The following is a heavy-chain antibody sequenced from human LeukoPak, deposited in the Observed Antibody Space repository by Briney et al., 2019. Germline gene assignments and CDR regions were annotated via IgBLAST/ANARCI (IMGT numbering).Heavy chain of an antibody. CDR2: VSSHGNDG. Sequence: GGSLRLSCAVSEFTFSNYAMHWVRQPPGKGLEWVAVVSSHGNDGYYADSVRGRFTISKDNSKNTLYLQIDSLRLEDTAIYYCTRDAYNFNDFDYWGQGTLVTVSS. CDR3: TRDAYNFNDFDY. D-gene: IGHD5-24*01. J-gene: IGHJ4*02. V-gene: IGHV3-30*17. CDR1: EFTFSNYA.